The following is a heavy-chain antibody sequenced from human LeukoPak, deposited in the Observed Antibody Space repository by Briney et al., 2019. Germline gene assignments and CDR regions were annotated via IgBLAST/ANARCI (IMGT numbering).Heavy chain of an antibody. J-gene: IGHJ4*02. Sequence: PGGSLRLSCAASGFTFSNNALSWVRQAPGKGLEWVSVISGSGGSTYYADSVKGRFTISRDNSKNTLYLQMDSLRAGDTAVYYCGRGHRFCSRGNCNSPVDYWGQGTLVTVSS. V-gene: IGHV3-23*01. D-gene: IGHD2-15*01. CDR3: GRGHRFCSRGNCNSPVDY. CDR1: GFTFSNNA. CDR2: ISGSGGST.